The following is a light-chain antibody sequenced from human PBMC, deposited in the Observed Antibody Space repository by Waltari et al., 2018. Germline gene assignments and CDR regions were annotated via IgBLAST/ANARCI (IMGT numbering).Light chain of an antibody. CDR3: SSYTRSGVV. V-gene: IGLV2-14*01. CDR2: DVY. CDR1: GSDVGGYDY. J-gene: IGLJ2*01. Sequence: QSALTQPASVSGSPGQAINISCTGTGSDVGGYDYVSWYQQYPAKAPRLIIYDVYNRPSGVSIRFSGSKSDNTASLTISELQAEDESVYYCSSYTRSGVVFGGGTKLTVL.